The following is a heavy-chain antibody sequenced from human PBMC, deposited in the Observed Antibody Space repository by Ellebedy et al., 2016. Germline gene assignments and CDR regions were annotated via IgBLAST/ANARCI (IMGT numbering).Heavy chain of an antibody. D-gene: IGHD6-6*01. CDR2: IYYTGTT. J-gene: IGHJ6*02. Sequence: SETLSLTXTVSGGSISSGGYYWSWIRQHPGKGLEWIGYIYYTGTTNYNPSLKSRIAMSVDTSRDQFSLKLSSVTAADSAVYFCARLGRMAAISSYYYHSMDVWGQGTAVTVSS. CDR1: GGSISSGGYY. V-gene: IGHV4-61*08. CDR3: ARLGRMAAISSYYYHSMDV.